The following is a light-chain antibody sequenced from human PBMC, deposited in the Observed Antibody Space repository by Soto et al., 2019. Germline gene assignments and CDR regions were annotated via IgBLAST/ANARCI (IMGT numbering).Light chain of an antibody. CDR1: QSVSNNY. CDR3: QQYGSSPPLT. V-gene: IGKV3-20*01. CDR2: GAS. J-gene: IGKJ4*01. Sequence: EIGLMQSPGTLSLSPGERATLSCRASQSVSNNYVAWDQQKPGQAPGLLIHGASSRATRIPDRFSGSGSGTDFPLTISRLEPEDCAVYYCQQYGSSPPLTLGGGTKVEIK.